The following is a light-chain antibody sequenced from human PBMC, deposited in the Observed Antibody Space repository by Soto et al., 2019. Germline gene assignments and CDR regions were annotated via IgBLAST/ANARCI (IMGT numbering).Light chain of an antibody. CDR3: HQRQYWPPIT. Sequence: EIVMTQSPDTLSLSPGQRATLSCRASVSVRTDLAWYQQKPGQAPRLLISDASNRATCIPARFSGSGSGTDFTLTISSLEPEDFAVYYCHQRQYWPPITFGQGTRLEIK. CDR2: DAS. CDR1: VSVRTD. V-gene: IGKV3-11*01. J-gene: IGKJ5*01.